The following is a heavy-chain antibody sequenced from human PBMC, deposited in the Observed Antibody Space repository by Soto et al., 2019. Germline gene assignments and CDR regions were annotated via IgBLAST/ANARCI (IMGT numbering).Heavy chain of an antibody. CDR1: GFTFSSYS. CDR3: ARDHDSSSSYDY. D-gene: IGHD6-6*01. J-gene: IGHJ4*02. Sequence: GGSLRLSCAASGFTFSSYSMNWVRQAPGKGLEWVSSISSSSSYIYYADSVKGRFTISRDNAKNSLYLQMNSLRAEDTAVYYCARDHDSSSSYDYWGQGTLVTVSS. CDR2: ISSSSSYI. V-gene: IGHV3-21*01.